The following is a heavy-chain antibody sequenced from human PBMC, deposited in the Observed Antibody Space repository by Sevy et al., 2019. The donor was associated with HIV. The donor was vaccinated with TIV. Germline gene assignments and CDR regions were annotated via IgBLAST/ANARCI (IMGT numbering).Heavy chain of an antibody. V-gene: IGHV3-9*03. Sequence: GGSLRLSCAASGFTFDDYAMHWVRQAPGKGLEWVSGISWNSGSIGYADSVKGRFTISRDNAKNSLYLQMNSLRAEDMALYYCAKDYYYDSSGYQGGLDYWGQGTLVTVSS. D-gene: IGHD3-22*01. CDR1: GFTFDDYA. CDR2: ISWNSGSI. J-gene: IGHJ4*02. CDR3: AKDYYYDSSGYQGGLDY.